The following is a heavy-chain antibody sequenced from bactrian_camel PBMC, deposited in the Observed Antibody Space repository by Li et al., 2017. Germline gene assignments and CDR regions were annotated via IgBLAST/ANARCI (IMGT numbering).Heavy chain of an antibody. CDR2: TNTGGDNT. CDR3: ATGQIPTSLSLGTYYSDSDVPEGYS. V-gene: IGHV3S40*01. Sequence: VQLVESGGGLVQPGGSLTLSCAASGFTFSSYAMSWVRQAPGKGLEWVSATNTGGDNTFYGDSVKGRFTISRDNAKNTLYLQMNSLKTDDTALYYCATGQIPTSLSLGTYYSDSDVPEGYSWGQGTQVTVS. CDR1: GFTFSSYA. J-gene: IGHJ6*01. D-gene: IGHD4*01.